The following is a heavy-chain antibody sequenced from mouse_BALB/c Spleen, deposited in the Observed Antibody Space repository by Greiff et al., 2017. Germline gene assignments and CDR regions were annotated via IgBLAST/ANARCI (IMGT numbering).Heavy chain of an antibody. CDR2: FYPGSGSI. J-gene: IGHJ2*01. CDR3: ARHEGRYGYIDY. Sequence: QVHVKQSGAELVKPGASVKLSCKASGYTFTEYIIHWVKQRSGQGLEWIGWFYPGSGSIKYNEKFKDKATLTADKSSSTVYMELSRLTSEDSAVYFCARHEGRYGYIDYWGQGTTLTVSS. V-gene: IGHV1-62-2*01. D-gene: IGHD2-10*02. CDR1: GYTFTEYI.